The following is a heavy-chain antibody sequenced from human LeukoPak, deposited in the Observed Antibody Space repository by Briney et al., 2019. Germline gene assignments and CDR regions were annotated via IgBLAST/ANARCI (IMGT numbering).Heavy chain of an antibody. J-gene: IGHJ6*03. CDR3: ARANHPPSAPYYYDSSDSYYYYYMDV. Sequence: GGSLRLSCAASGFTFSSYEMNWVRQAPGKGLEWVSYISASGSTINYADSVKGRFTISRDNAKNSLSLQMNSLRAEDTALYYCARANHPPSAPYYYDSSDSYYYYYMDVWGKGTTVTVSS. V-gene: IGHV3-48*03. D-gene: IGHD3-22*01. CDR1: GFTFSSYE. CDR2: ISASGSTI.